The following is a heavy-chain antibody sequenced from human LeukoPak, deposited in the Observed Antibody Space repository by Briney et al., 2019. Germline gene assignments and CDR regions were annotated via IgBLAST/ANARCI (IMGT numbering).Heavy chain of an antibody. J-gene: IGHJ4*02. CDR2: ISSSSSYI. Sequence: ETLSLTCAVYGGSFSGYYWSWIRQPPGKGLEWVSSISSSSSYIYYADSVKGRFTISRDNAKNSLYLQMNSLRAEDTAVYYCARDRVYYDSSGAIDYWGQGALVTVSS. CDR3: ARDRVYYDSSGAIDY. CDR1: GGSFSGYY. V-gene: IGHV3-21*01. D-gene: IGHD3-22*01.